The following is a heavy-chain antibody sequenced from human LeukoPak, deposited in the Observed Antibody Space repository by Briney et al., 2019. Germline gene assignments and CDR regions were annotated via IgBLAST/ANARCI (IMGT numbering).Heavy chain of an antibody. J-gene: IGHJ4*02. CDR1: GYTFTGYY. Sequence: GASVKVSCKASGYTFTGYYMHWVRQAPGQGLEWMGRINPNSGGTNYAQKFQGRVTMTRVTSINTAYMELSRLRSDDTAVYYCARGPPNWGYDYWGPGTLVTVSS. V-gene: IGHV1-2*06. CDR3: ARGPPNWGYDY. CDR2: INPNSGGT. D-gene: IGHD7-27*01.